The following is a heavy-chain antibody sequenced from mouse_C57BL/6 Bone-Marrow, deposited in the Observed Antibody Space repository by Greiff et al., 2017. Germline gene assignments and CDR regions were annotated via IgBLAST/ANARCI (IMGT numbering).Heavy chain of an antibody. Sequence: EVKLVESGGGLVKPGGSLKLSCAASGFTFSDYGMHWVRQAPEKGLEWVAYISSGSSTIYYADTVKGRFTISRDNAKDTLFLQMTSLRSEDTAMYYCARLGYYFFYAMDYWGQGTSVTVSS. CDR1: GFTFSDYG. CDR3: ARLGYYFFYAMDY. D-gene: IGHD2-3*01. J-gene: IGHJ4*01. CDR2: ISSGSSTI. V-gene: IGHV5-17*01.